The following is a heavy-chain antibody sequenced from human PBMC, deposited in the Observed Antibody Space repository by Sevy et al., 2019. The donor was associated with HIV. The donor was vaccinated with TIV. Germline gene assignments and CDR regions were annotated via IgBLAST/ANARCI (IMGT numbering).Heavy chain of an antibody. Sequence: ASVKVSCKASGYMFTDYYIHWVRQAPGEGLEWMARINPDSRVTNYAQRFQGEVTVTRDTSISTAYMELSRLRSNDTAIYYCARLTTKPTSDLYGMDVWGQGTTVTVSS. V-gene: IGHV1-2*02. CDR3: ARLTTKPTSDLYGMDV. D-gene: IGHD4-17*01. CDR1: GYMFTDYY. J-gene: IGHJ6*02. CDR2: INPDSRVT.